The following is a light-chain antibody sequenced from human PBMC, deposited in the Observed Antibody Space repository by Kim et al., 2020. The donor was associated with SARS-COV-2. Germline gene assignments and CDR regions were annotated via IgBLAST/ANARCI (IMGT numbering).Light chain of an antibody. CDR1: SLRSYY. CDR3: NFRDSNDNVG. Sequence: SSELTQDPAVSVALGQTVSITCQGDSLRSYYATWYQQKPGQAPILVIYGKNNRPSGIPDRFSGSSSGNTASLTITGTQAGDEADYYCNFRDSNDNVGFGG. CDR2: GKN. V-gene: IGLV3-19*01. J-gene: IGLJ2*01.